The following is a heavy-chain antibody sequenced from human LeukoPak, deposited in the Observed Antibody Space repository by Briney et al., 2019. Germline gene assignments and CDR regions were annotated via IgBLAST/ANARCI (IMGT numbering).Heavy chain of an antibody. CDR2: IYYSGST. CDR1: GGSISSGDYY. J-gene: IGHJ5*02. V-gene: IGHV4-30-4*01. CDR3: ARGATYYDTLTAKEGGFDP. D-gene: IGHD3-9*01. Sequence: SETLSLTCTVSGGSISSGDYYWSWIRQPPGKGLEWIGYIYYSGSTYYNPSLKSRVTISVDTSKNQFSLKLSSVTAADTAVYYCARGATYYDTLTAKEGGFDPWGQGTLVTVSS.